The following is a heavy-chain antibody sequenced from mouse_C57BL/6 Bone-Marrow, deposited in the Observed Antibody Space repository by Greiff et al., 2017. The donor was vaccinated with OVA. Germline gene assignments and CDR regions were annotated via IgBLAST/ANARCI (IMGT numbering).Heavy chain of an antibody. Sequence: QVQLKESGAELVRPGTSVKMSCKASGYTFTNYWIGWAKQRPGHGLEWIGDIYPGGGYTNYNEKFKGKATLTADKSSSTAYMQFSSLTSEDSAIYYCARSRDYGFDDWGQGTTLTVSS. CDR2: IYPGGGYT. D-gene: IGHD2-4*01. CDR1: GYTFTNYW. J-gene: IGHJ2*01. V-gene: IGHV1-63*01. CDR3: ARSRDYGFDD.